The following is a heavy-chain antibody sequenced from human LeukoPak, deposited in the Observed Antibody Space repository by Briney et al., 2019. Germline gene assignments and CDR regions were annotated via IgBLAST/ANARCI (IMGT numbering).Heavy chain of an antibody. CDR3: ARTAHGMRLANWFDP. J-gene: IGHJ5*02. Sequence: SVKVSCKASGGTFSSYAISWVRQAPGQGLEWMGGIIPIFGTANYAQKFQGRVTITTDESTSTAYMELSSLRSEDTAVYYCARTAHGMRLANWFDPGGQGTLVTVSS. CDR2: IIPIFGTA. D-gene: IGHD5-12*01. CDR1: GGTFSSYA. V-gene: IGHV1-69*05.